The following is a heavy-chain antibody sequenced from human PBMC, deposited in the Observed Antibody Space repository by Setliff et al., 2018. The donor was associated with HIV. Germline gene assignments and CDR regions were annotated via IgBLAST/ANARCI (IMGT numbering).Heavy chain of an antibody. Sequence: ASVKVSCKAYGYTFTAYYMHWVRQAPGQGLEWMGWINPNSGGTNYAQKFRGRVTMTRDTSINTAHMYLSSLRSDDTAIYFCARGTDFWSGPSNFDYWGQGTQVTVSS. J-gene: IGHJ4*02. CDR1: GYTFTAYY. CDR3: ARGTDFWSGPSNFDY. CDR2: INPNSGGT. D-gene: IGHD3-3*01. V-gene: IGHV1-2*02.